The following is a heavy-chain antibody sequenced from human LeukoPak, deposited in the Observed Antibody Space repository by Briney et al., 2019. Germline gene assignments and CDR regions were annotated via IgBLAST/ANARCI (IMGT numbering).Heavy chain of an antibody. CDR3: AKVLSPQWQKVYYYGMDV. D-gene: IGHD6-19*01. J-gene: IGHJ6*02. Sequence: GGCLRLSCAASGFTFSSYGMHWVRQAPGKGLEWVAVISYDGSNKYYADSVKGRFTISRDNSKNTLYLQMNSLRAEDTAVYYCAKVLSPQWQKVYYYGMDVWGQGTTVTVSS. V-gene: IGHV3-30*18. CDR1: GFTFSSYG. CDR2: ISYDGSNK.